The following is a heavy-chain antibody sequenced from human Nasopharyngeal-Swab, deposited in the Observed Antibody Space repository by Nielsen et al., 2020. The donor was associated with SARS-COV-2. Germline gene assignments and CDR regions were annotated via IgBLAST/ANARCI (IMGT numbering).Heavy chain of an antibody. D-gene: IGHD6-19*01. V-gene: IGHV4-59*01. J-gene: IGHJ3*02. Sequence: WIRQPPGEGLEWIGYIYYSGSTNYNPSLKSRVNISVDTSKNQFSLKLSSVTAADTAVYYWARDQRSGWFDAFDIWGQGTMVTVSS. CDR2: IYYSGST. CDR3: ARDQRSGWFDAFDI.